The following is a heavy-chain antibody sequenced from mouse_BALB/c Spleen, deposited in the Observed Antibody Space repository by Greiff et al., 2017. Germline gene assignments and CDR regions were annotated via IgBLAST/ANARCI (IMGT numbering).Heavy chain of an antibody. CDR3: ALYGVYAMDY. D-gene: IGHD1-1*01. CDR1: GFNIKDTY. V-gene: IGHV14-3*02. Sequence: EGQLQQSGAELVKPGASVKLSCTASGFNIKDTYMHWVKQRPEQGLEWIGRIDPANGNTKYDPKFQGKATITADTSSNTAYLQLSSLTSEDTAVYYCALYGVYAMDYWGQGTSVTVSS. CDR2: IDPANGNT. J-gene: IGHJ4*01.